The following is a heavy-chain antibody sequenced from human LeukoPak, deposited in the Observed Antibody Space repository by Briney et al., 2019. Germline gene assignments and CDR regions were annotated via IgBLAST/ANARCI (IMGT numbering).Heavy chain of an antibody. CDR2: ISGSGGST. D-gene: IGHD2-2*01. CDR3: AKARIIMRDIVVVPAAVDY. V-gene: IGHV3-23*01. J-gene: IGHJ4*02. CDR1: GFTFSSYA. Sequence: GRSLRLSCAASGFTFSSYAMSWVRQPPGKGLEWVSAISGSGGSTYYADSVKGRFTISRDNSKNTLYLQMNSLRAEDTAVYYCAKARIIMRDIVVVPAAVDYWGQGTLVTVSS.